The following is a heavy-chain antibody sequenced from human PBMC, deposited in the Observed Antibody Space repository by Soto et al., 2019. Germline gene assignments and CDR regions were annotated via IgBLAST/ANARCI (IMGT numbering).Heavy chain of an antibody. CDR2: ISGSGGTT. J-gene: IGHJ4*02. Sequence: PGGSLRLYCAASGFTFSSYAMSSARQAPGKGLEWVSAISGSGGTTDYAAPVKGRFTVSRDDSKNTLYLQMNSLTAEDTAVYYCTTLTMILVHEDYWGQGTLVTVSS. CDR1: GFTFSSYA. D-gene: IGHD3-22*01. CDR3: TTLTMILVHEDY. V-gene: IGHV3-23*01.